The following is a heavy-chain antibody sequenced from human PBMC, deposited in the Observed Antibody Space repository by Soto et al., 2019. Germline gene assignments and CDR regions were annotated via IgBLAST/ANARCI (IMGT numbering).Heavy chain of an antibody. J-gene: IGHJ4*02. Sequence: QVQLVESGGGVVQPGRSLRLSCAASGFTFSSYAMHWVRQAPGKGLEWVAVISYDGSNKYYADSVKGRFTISRDNSKNTRYLQMNSLRAEDTAVYYCARVTTDYYDSSGYFDYWGQGTLVTVSS. CDR2: ISYDGSNK. CDR1: GFTFSSYA. D-gene: IGHD3-22*01. CDR3: ARVTTDYYDSSGYFDY. V-gene: IGHV3-30-3*01.